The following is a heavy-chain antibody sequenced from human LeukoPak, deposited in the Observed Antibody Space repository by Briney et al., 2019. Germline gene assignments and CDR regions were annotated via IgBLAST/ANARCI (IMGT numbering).Heavy chain of an antibody. V-gene: IGHV3-23*01. CDR2: ISGSGGST. CDR3: ARLLGYCSSTSCYT. Sequence: GGSLRLSCAASGFTFSSYAMSWVRQAPGKGLEWVSAISGSGGSTYYADSVKGRFTISRDNSKNTLYLQMNSLRAEDTAVYYCARLLGYCSSTSCYTWGQGTLVTVSS. CDR1: GFTFSSYA. J-gene: IGHJ4*02. D-gene: IGHD2-2*02.